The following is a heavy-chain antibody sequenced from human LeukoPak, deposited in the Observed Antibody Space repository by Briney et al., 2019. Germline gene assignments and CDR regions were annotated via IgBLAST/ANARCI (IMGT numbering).Heavy chain of an antibody. CDR1: GGTFSSYA. CDR3: ARDPRILEWSSPKGYYYMDV. D-gene: IGHD3-3*01. J-gene: IGHJ6*03. V-gene: IGHV1-69*13. CDR2: IIPIFGTA. Sequence: GASVKVSCKASGGTFSSYAISWVRQAPGQGLEWMGGIIPIFGTANYAQKFQGRVTITADESTSTAYMELSSLRSEDTAVYYCARDPRILEWSSPKGYYYMDVWGKGTTVTVSS.